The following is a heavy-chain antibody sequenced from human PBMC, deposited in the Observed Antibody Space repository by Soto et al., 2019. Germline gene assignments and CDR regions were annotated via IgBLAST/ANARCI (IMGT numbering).Heavy chain of an antibody. CDR1: GFTFRNQW. D-gene: IGHD4-17*01. J-gene: IGHJ3*02. Sequence: EVQLEESGGGSVQLGESLRVSCVASGFTFRNQWMHWVRQVPGKGLVWVCRINGDGTRASYADFVKGRFTISRDNAQNLLFLQLNSLRVDDTGVYHCGRGGAAVRGDAIDIWGPGTTVAVSS. CDR3: GRGGAAVRGDAIDI. V-gene: IGHV3-74*01. CDR2: INGDGTRA.